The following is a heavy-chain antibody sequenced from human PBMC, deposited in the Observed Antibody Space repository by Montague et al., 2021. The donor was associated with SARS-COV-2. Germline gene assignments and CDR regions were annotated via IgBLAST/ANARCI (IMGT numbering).Heavy chain of an antibody. CDR1: GDSITNHY. CDR3: ARDRFDFGAGRQGTIDF. D-gene: IGHD3-10*01. V-gene: IGHV4-4*07. Sequence: SETLSLTCSVSGDSITNHYWSWIRQPAGKGLEWIGRMHFTGKTNFSPFFSSRHTMSADTSKNQFSLKLTSVTAAGTAIYFCARDRFDFGAGRQGTIDFWGQGTLVTVSS. J-gene: IGHJ4*02. CDR2: MHFTGKT.